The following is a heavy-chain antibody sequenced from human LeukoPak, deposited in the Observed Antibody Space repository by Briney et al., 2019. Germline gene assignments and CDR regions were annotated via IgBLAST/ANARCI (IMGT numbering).Heavy chain of an antibody. CDR3: AKDIYGMFFGESNYDY. CDR1: GFTFDDYA. D-gene: IGHD3-10*01. V-gene: IGHV3-9*01. CDR2: ISWNSGSI. J-gene: IGHJ4*02. Sequence: GRSLRLSCAASGFTFDDYAMHWVRQAPGKGLEWVSGISWNSGSIGYADSVKGRFTISRDNAKNSLYLQMNSLRAEDTALYYCAKDIYGMFFGESNYDYWGQGTLVTVSS.